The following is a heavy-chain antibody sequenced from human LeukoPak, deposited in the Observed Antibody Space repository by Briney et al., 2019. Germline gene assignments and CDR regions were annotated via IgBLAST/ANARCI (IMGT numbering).Heavy chain of an antibody. Sequence: ASVKVSCKASGYTFTSYAMHWVRQAPGQGLEWMGWINAGNGNTKYSQKFQGRVTITRDTSASTAYMELSSLRSEDTAVYYCARGAVVVAATPRAMGYWGQGTLVTVSS. J-gene: IGHJ4*02. CDR1: GYTFTSYA. CDR2: INAGNGNT. CDR3: ARGAVVVAATPRAMGY. V-gene: IGHV1-3*01. D-gene: IGHD2-15*01.